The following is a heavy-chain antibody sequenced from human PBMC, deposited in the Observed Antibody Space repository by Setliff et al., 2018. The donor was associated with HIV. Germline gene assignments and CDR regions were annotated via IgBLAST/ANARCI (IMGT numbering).Heavy chain of an antibody. J-gene: IGHJ4*02. D-gene: IGHD3-10*01. CDR3: ARHFPTISLFFGDPGPFDR. CDR1: DGFISSSSYY. V-gene: IGHV4-39*01. Sequence: SETLSLTCTVSDGFISSSSYYWGWIRQPPGKGLEWIGSIFNDGRTYYNPSLKGRITIPMDTSTNQFSLKLSSVTATDTAVYFCARHFPTISLFFGDPGPFDRWGQGALVTVSS. CDR2: IFNDGRT.